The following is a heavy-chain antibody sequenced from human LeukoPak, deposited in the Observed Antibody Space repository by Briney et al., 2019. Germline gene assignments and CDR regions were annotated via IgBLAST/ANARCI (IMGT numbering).Heavy chain of an antibody. CDR3: ARLTAVNYYYGMDV. J-gene: IGHJ6*02. D-gene: IGHD4-17*01. CDR1: GGSISSYH. Sequence: PSETLSLTCTVSGGSISSYHWSWIRQPPGKGLEWIGYVYYSGSTSYNPSLKSRVTMSVDTSKNQFSLKVSSVTAADTAVYYCARLTAVNYYYGMDVWGQGTTVTVSS. V-gene: IGHV4-59*01. CDR2: VYYSGST.